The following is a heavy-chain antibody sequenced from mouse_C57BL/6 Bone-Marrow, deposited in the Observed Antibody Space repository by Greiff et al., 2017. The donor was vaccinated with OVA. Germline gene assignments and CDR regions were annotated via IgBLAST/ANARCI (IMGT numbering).Heavy chain of an antibody. CDR3: ARGVGLVLDY. Sequence: QVQLQQSGAELVRPGTSVKVSCKASGYAFTNYLIEWVKQRPGQGLEWIGVINPGSGGTNYNEKFKGKATLTADKSSSTAYMQLSSLTSEDSAVYFCARGVGLVLDYWGQGTSVTVSS. CDR2: INPGSGGT. D-gene: IGHD1-1*01. J-gene: IGHJ4*01. V-gene: IGHV1-54*01. CDR1: GYAFTNYL.